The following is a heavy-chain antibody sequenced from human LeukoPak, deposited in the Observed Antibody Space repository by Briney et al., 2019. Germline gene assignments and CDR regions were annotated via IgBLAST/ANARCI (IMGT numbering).Heavy chain of an antibody. D-gene: IGHD3-22*01. Sequence: PSETLSLTCTVSGGSISSGDYYWRWLRQPPGKGLEWIAYMYYSGSTYYNPSLKSRVTMSADTSKNQLSLKLSSVTAADTAVYYCACPYYYDSRIDPWGQGILVTVSS. J-gene: IGHJ5*02. CDR3: ACPYYYDSRIDP. V-gene: IGHV4-30-4*01. CDR2: MYYSGST. CDR1: GGSISSGDYY.